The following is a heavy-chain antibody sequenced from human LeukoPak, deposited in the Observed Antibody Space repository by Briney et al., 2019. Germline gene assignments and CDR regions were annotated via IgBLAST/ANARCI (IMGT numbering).Heavy chain of an antibody. V-gene: IGHV1-18*01. CDR2: ITPDKGKT. CDR3: ARDWGTERIIADN. D-gene: IGHD2/OR15-2a*01. CDR1: GYTFSRYG. Sequence: ASVKVSCKSSGYTFSRYGISWLRQAPGQGLEWMGWITPDKGKTEYAQKFQGRLTMTTDTSTSTDYMELRNLRSDDTAVYYCARDWGTERIIADNWGQGTLVTVSS. J-gene: IGHJ4*02.